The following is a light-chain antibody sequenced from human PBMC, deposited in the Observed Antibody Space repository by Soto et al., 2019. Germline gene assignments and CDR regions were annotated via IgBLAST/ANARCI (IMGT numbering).Light chain of an antibody. CDR3: QQGYNIILT. CDR2: SAS. J-gene: IGKJ4*01. Sequence: DIQLTQSPSSLSASVGDTVTITCRASQTIATYLNWWQHRPGTAPRLLISSASNLHSGVPSRFIGSGSGTDFTLDIRSLQPEDSATYFCQQGYNIILTFGGGTKVDIK. CDR1: QTIATY. V-gene: IGKV1-39*01.